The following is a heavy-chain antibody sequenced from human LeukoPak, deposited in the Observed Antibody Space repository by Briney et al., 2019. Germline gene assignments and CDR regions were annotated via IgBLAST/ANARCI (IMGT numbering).Heavy chain of an antibody. CDR2: IYYSGST. J-gene: IGHJ5*02. CDR1: GGSISSGGYY. V-gene: IGHV4-31*03. Sequence: SQTLSLTCTVSGGSISSGGYYWSWIRQHPGKGLEWIGYIYYSGSTYYNPSLKSRVTISVDTSKNQFSLKLSSVTAADMAVYYCARVGDFWSGYQGWFDPWGQGTLVTVSS. CDR3: ARVGDFWSGYQGWFDP. D-gene: IGHD3-3*01.